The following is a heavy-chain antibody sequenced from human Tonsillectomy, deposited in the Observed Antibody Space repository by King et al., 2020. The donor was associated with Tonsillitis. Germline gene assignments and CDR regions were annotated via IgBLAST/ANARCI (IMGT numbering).Heavy chain of an antibody. Sequence: VQLVESGGGVVRPGGSLRLSCAASGFTFDDYDMSWVRHAPGKGLEWVSGISWHGGSTGYADSVKGRFTISRDNAKNSLYLQMNSLRAEDTALYYCARVKGDYYYYYMDVWGKGTTVTVSS. J-gene: IGHJ6*03. CDR2: ISWHGGST. V-gene: IGHV3-20*04. D-gene: IGHD1-26*01. CDR3: ARVKGDYYYYYMDV. CDR1: GFTFDDYD.